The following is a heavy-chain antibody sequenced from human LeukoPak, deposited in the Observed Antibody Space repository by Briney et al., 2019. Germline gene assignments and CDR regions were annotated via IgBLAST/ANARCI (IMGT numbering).Heavy chain of an antibody. CDR1: ELTFSSSA. CDR3: VKIVMAGSYFDY. V-gene: IGHV3-64*05. D-gene: IGHD3-16*01. CDR2: ISSNGATT. J-gene: IGHJ4*02. Sequence: GRSRRLSGSATELTFSSSAMHWVRRGPGKGLKYVSAISSNGATTYYADSAKGRFTISIDNSKNTLYSQMSSLRPEDTAVYYCVKIVMAGSYFDYWGQGTMVTVSS.